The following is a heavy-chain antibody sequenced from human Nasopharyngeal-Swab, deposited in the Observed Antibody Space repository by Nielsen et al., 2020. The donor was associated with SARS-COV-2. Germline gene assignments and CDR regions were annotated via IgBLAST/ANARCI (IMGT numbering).Heavy chain of an antibody. J-gene: IGHJ4*02. CDR1: GFTFGDYA. Sequence: GGSLRLSCTASGFTFGDYAMSWVRQAPGKGLEWVGRIKSKTDGGTTDYAAPVKGRFTILRDDSKNTLYLQMNSLKTEDTAVYYCTTQPSAIDYWGQGTLVTVSS. D-gene: IGHD2-2*02. V-gene: IGHV3-15*01. CDR3: TTQPSAIDY. CDR2: IKSKTDGGTT.